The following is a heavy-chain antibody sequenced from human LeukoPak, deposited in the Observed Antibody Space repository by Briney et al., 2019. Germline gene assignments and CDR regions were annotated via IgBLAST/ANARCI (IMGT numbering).Heavy chain of an antibody. J-gene: IGHJ4*02. CDR2: INASGGST. Sequence: GASVKVSCQASGYTFTSYYMHWVRQAPGQGRGWMGIINASGGSTSYVQKFQGRVTMTRDTSTSTVYMELSSLRSEDTAVYYCAREGQQLVRPFDYWGQGTLVTVSS. V-gene: IGHV1-46*01. CDR1: GYTFTSYY. D-gene: IGHD6-13*01. CDR3: AREGQQLVRPFDY.